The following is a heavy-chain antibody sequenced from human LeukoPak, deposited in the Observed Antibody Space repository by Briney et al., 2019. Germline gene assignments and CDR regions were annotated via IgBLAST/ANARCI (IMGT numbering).Heavy chain of an antibody. J-gene: IGHJ5*02. CDR1: GYTFTKYA. V-gene: IGHV1-18*01. CDR3: ARGGTLRSQAENWFDP. CDR2: ISVSNGNT. Sequence: ASVKVSCKASGYTFTKYAIYWARQAPGQGLEWMGWISVSNGNTKYAQNLQDRVTMTTDTSTSTAYMELRSLRSDDTAVYYCARGGTLRSQAENWFDPWGRGTLVTVSS.